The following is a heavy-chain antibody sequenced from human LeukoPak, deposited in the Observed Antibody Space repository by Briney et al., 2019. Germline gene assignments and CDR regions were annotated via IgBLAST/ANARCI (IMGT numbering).Heavy chain of an antibody. V-gene: IGHV1-2*02. CDR1: GYTFTGYY. Sequence: GASVKVSCKASGYTFTGYYMHWVRQAPGQGLEWMGWINPNSGGTNYAQKFQGRVTMTRDTSISTAYMELSRLRSDDTAVYYCARDHAGYCSSTSCYPNWGQGTLVTVSS. CDR2: INPNSGGT. CDR3: ARDHAGYCSSTSCYPN. D-gene: IGHD2-2*01. J-gene: IGHJ4*02.